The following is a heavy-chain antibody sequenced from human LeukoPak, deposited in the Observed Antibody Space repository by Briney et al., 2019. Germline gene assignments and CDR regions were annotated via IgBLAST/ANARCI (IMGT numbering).Heavy chain of an antibody. CDR3: ARGLYADTMTTVVGVYFDY. CDR1: GGSFSGYY. Sequence: SETLSLTCAVYGGSFSGYYWSWIRQPPGKGLEWIGEINHSGSTNYNPSLKSRVTISVDTSKNQFSLKLSSVTAADTAVYYCARGLYADTMTTVVGVYFDYLGQGTLVTVSS. V-gene: IGHV4-34*01. J-gene: IGHJ4*02. D-gene: IGHD4-17*01. CDR2: INHSGST.